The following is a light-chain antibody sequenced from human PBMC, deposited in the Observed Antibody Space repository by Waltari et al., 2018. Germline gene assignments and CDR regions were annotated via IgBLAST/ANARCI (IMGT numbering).Light chain of an antibody. J-gene: IGLJ2*01. CDR3: ASWGDSLNGMV. CDR1: NSNIRSNP. CDR2: SNA. V-gene: IGLV1-44*01. Sequence: QTLLTQPPSVSGTPGQTVSISCSGGNSNIRSNPVNWYQRLPGAAPKLLIFSNARRPSGVPDRFSGSKSGNSASLTISGLRSEDEADYYCASWGDSLNGMVFGGGTKLTVL.